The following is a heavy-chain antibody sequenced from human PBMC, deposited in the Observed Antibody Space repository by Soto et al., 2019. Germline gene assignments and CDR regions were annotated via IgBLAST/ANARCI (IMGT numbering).Heavy chain of an antibody. V-gene: IGHV3-23*01. Sequence: EVQLLESGGGLVQPGGSLRLSCAGSGFTFINFPMNWVRQAPGKGLEWVSTISGGGDAAFFAGCVRGRFTISRDNSKDTVTLQMNSLGVDDTAVYYCARKVPGSTSRPDCWDFGLWGRGTLVTVSS. CDR3: ARKVPGSTSRPDCWDFGL. CDR2: ISGGGDAA. CDR1: GFTFINFP. D-gene: IGHD3-10*01. J-gene: IGHJ2*01.